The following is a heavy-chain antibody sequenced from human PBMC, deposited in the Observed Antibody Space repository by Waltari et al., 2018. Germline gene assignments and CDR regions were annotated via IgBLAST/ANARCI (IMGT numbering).Heavy chain of an antibody. CDR1: GYTPPALA. CDR3: ARGTGSLGH. CDR2: IIPIFGTA. J-gene: IGHJ4*02. D-gene: IGHD1-26*01. Sequence: QVQLVQSGAEVKKPGASAKVSCKVSGYTPPALAMHWVRQAPGKGLEWMGGIIPIFGTANYAQKFQGRVTITADKSTSTAYMELSSLRSEDTAVYYCARGTGSLGHWGQGTLVTVSS. V-gene: IGHV1-69*13.